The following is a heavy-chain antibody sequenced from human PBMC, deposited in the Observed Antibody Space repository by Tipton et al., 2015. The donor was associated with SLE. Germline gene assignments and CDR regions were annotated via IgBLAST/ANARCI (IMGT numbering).Heavy chain of an antibody. D-gene: IGHD2-8*01. Sequence: SLRLSCAASGFSFRNYDMNWVRQAPGKGLEWVSYITSSGGNRYYADSVKGRFTISRVNAKNLLFLQINSPRAEDTAVYYCARGYCTDNICYGRPYFDYWGQGTLVTVSS. J-gene: IGHJ4*02. CDR3: ARGYCTDNICYGRPYFDY. V-gene: IGHV3-48*03. CDR2: ITSSGGNR. CDR1: GFSFRNYD.